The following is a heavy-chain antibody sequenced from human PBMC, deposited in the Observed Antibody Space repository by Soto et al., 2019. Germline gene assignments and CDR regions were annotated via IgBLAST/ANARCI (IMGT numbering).Heavy chain of an antibody. D-gene: IGHD3-22*01. CDR1: GFTFSSYG. J-gene: IGHJ4*02. CDR2: ISYDGSNT. V-gene: IGHV3-30*18. CDR3: AKANTPTYYYDSSGFYGFDC. Sequence: GGSLRLSCAASGFTFSSYGMHWVRQAPGKGLEWVAVISYDGSNTYYADSVKGRFTISRDNSKNTLYLQMNSLRAEDTAVYYCAKANTPTYYYDSSGFYGFDCWGQGTLVTVSS.